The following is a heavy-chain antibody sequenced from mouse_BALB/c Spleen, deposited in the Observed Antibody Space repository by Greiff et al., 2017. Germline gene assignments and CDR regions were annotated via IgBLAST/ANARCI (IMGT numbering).Heavy chain of an antibody. V-gene: IGHV1-67*01. Sequence: VQLQQSGPELVRPGVSVKISCKGSGYTFTDYAMHWVKQSHAKSLEWIGVISTYYGNTNYNQKFKGKATMTVDKSSSTAYMELARLTSEDSAIYYCARATVYAMDYWGQGTSVTVSS. CDR3: ARATVYAMDY. CDR2: ISTYYGNT. D-gene: IGHD1-1*01. J-gene: IGHJ4*01. CDR1: GYTFTDYA.